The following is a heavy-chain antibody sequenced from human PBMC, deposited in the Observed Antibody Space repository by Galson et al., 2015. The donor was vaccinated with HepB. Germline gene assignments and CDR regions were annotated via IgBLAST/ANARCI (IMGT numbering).Heavy chain of an antibody. CDR1: GFTFSSYA. D-gene: IGHD3-10*01. J-gene: IGHJ4*02. CDR3: AKDRLVRGLMSDY. Sequence: SLRLSCAASGFTFSSYAMSWVRQAPGKGLEWVSGISGSGDSTYYADSVKGRFTVSRDNSKNTLFLQMNSLRAEDTAVYYCAKDRLVRGLMSDYWGQGTLVTVSS. CDR2: ISGSGDST. V-gene: IGHV3-23*01.